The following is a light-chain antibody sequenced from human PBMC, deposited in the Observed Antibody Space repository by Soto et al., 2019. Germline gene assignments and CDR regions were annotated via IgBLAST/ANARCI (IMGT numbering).Light chain of an antibody. CDR3: HEHNGDLPVA. CDR2: AAS. V-gene: IGKV1-27*01. J-gene: IGKJ3*01. Sequence: DIQMTQSPSSLSDSVGDRVTITCRASQAIDQPVAWYQQKPGQVPKLLIYAASTLHSGVPSRFSGSGSGAHFTLTITGLQPEDVATYYCHEHNGDLPVAFGPGTTVDV. CDR1: QAIDQP.